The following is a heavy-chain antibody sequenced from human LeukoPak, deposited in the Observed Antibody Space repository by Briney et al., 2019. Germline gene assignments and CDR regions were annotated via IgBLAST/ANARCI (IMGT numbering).Heavy chain of an antibody. CDR2: ILEDGRCQ. J-gene: IGHJ4*02. CDR3: ARVRGGGFRTADS. Sequence: GGSLRLSCAASGFTFSNYIMHWVRQAPGKGLDWVAVILEDGRCQSYADSVKGRFTISRDNSKSTLFLQMNSLRGEDTAMYYCARVRGGGFRTADSWGQGTLVTVAS. CDR1: GFTFSNYI. D-gene: IGHD6-19*01. V-gene: IGHV3-30*04.